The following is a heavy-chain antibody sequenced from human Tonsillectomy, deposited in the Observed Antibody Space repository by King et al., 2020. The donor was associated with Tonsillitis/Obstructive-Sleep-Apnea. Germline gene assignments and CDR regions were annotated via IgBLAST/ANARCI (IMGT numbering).Heavy chain of an antibody. D-gene: IGHD2-2*02. V-gene: IGHV4-39*01. CDR1: GGSISSSNYY. Sequence: QLQESGPGLVKPSETLSLTCTVSGGSISSSNYYWGWIRQPPGKGLEWIGNVCYSGSTYYNPSLKSRVIISVDTSKNQFSLKLSSVTAADTALYYCARLVEVPAAIPNFDYWGQGTLVTVSS. J-gene: IGHJ4*02. CDR3: ARLVEVPAAIPNFDY. CDR2: VCYSGST.